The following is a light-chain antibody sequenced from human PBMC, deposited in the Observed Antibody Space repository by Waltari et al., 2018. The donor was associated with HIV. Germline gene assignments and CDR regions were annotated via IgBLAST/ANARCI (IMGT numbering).Light chain of an antibody. Sequence: EIVLTQSPGPLSLFPGERATLSCRASQSVSKFLAWFQQKPGQAPRLLIYGASSRATGVPDRYSGSGSGTDFTLTISRLEPDDFAVYYCQQYGNSPLYTFGQGTKLEIK. V-gene: IGKV3-20*01. CDR3: QQYGNSPLYT. CDR2: GAS. J-gene: IGKJ2*01. CDR1: QSVSKF.